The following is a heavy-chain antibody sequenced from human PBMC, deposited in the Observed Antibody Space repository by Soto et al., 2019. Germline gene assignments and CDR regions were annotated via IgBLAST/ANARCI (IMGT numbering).Heavy chain of an antibody. V-gene: IGHV1-69*02. D-gene: IGHD3-16*02. Sequence: GASVKVSCKASGGTFSSYTISWVRQAPGQGLEWMGRIIPIPGIANYAQKFQGRVTITADKSTSTAYMELSSLRSEDTAVYYCARGGQEDTYDYIWGSYRSKLDAFDIWGQGTMVTVSS. CDR3: ARGGQEDTYDYIWGSYRSKLDAFDI. CDR2: IIPIPGIA. CDR1: GGTFSSYT. J-gene: IGHJ3*02.